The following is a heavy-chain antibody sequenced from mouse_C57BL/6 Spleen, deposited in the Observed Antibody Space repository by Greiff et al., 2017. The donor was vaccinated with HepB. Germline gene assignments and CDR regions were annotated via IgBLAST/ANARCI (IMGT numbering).Heavy chain of an antibody. CDR2: IYPGSGNT. J-gene: IGHJ2*01. D-gene: IGHD1-1*01. Sequence: QVQLQQSGAELVRPGASVKLSCKASGYTFTDYYINWVKQRPGQGLEWIARIYPGSGNTYYNEKFKGKATLTAEKSSSTAYMQLSSLTSEDSAVYFCARQPITTVVAPFDYWGRGTTLTVSS. CDR3: ARQPITTVVAPFDY. CDR1: GYTFTDYY. V-gene: IGHV1-76*01.